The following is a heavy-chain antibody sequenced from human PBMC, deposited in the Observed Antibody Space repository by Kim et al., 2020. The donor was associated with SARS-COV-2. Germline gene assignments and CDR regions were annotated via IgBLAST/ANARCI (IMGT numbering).Heavy chain of an antibody. D-gene: IGHD2-15*01. CDR3: ASPGYCSGGSCAIDY. Sequence: QKFQGRVTITADESTSTAYMELSSLRSEDTAVYYCASPGYCSGGSCAIDYWGQGTLVTVSS. J-gene: IGHJ4*02. V-gene: IGHV1-69*01.